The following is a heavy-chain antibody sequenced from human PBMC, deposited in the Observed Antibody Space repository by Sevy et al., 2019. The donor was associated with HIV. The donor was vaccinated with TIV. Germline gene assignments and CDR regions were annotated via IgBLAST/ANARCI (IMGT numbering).Heavy chain of an antibody. CDR1: GGSFSADY. CDR2: INHSGST. Sequence: PETLSLTCTVYGGSFSADYWTWIRQPPGKGLEWIGEINHSGSTNYNPSLKSRVTISLDTSKNQFSLRLTSVTAADTAVFYCARGYDAGPLIYWGHGTLVTVSS. V-gene: IGHV4-34*01. J-gene: IGHJ4*01. CDR3: ARGYDAGPLIY. D-gene: IGHD3-22*01.